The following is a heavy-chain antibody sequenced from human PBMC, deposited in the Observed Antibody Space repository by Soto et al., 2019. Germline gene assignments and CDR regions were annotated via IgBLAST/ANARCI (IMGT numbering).Heavy chain of an antibody. J-gene: IGHJ5*02. CDR2: IYYSGST. V-gene: IGHV4-30-4*01. D-gene: IGHD6-6*01. CDR1: GGSISSGDYY. CDR3: ARGEQLASYNWFDP. Sequence: PSETLSLTCTVSGGSISSGDYYWSWIRQPPGKGLEWIGYIYYSGSTYYNPSLKSRVTISVDTSKNQFSLKLSSVTAADTAVYYCARGEQLASYNWFDPWGQGTLVTVSS.